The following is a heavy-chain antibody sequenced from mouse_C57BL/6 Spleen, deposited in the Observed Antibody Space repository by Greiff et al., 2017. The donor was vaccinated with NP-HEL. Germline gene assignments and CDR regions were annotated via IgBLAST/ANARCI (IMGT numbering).Heavy chain of an antibody. CDR1: GYTFTSYG. Sequence: QVQLKQSGAELARPGASVKLSCKASGYTFTSYGISWVKQRTGQGLEWIGEIYPRSGNTYYNEKFKGKATLTADKSSSTAYMELRSLTSEDSAVYFCARERGGYYAMDYWGQGTSVTVSS. V-gene: IGHV1-81*01. CDR3: ARERGGYYAMDY. J-gene: IGHJ4*01. CDR2: IYPRSGNT.